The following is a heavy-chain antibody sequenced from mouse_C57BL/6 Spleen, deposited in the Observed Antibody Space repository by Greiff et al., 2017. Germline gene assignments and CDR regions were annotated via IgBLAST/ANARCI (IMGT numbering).Heavy chain of an antibody. CDR3: ARSFYDGYLDY. CDR2: IYPGSGST. V-gene: IGHV1-55*01. J-gene: IGHJ2*01. D-gene: IGHD2-3*01. CDR1: GYTFTSCW. Sequence: QVQLQQPGAELVKPGASVKMSCKASGYTFTSCWITWVKRRPGQGLVWIGDIYPGSGSTNYNEKFKSKATLTVDTSSSTAYMQLSSLTSEDSAVYYCARSFYDGYLDYWGQGTTLTVSS.